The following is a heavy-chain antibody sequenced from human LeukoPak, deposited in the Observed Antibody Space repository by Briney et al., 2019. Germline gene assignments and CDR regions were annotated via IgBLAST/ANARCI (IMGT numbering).Heavy chain of an antibody. CDR1: GFTFSVSW. Sequence: PGGSLRLSCAASGFTFSVSWMSWVRQAPGKGLEWVANIKYDGNEKYYVDSVKGRFTISRDNAKNSLYLQMNSLRAEDTAVYYCARGSSGWYGIDYWGQGALVNVSS. J-gene: IGHJ4*02. CDR2: IKYDGNEK. V-gene: IGHV3-7*01. D-gene: IGHD3-22*01. CDR3: ARGSSGWYGIDY.